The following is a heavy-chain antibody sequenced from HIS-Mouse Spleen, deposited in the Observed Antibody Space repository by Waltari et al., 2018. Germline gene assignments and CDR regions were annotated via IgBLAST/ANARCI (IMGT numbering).Heavy chain of an antibody. CDR3: ARDLWTTVWGIYY. CDR1: GDTFPGYY. D-gene: IGHD3-16*01. CDR2: INPNSGGT. Sequence: QVQLVQSGAEVKKPGASVKVSCKASGDTFPGYYMHWVRQAPGQGLEWMGWINPNSGGTNYAQKFQGRVTMTRDTSISTAYMELSRLRSDDTAVYYCARDLWTTVWGIYYWGQGTLVTVSS. J-gene: IGHJ4*02. V-gene: IGHV1-2*02.